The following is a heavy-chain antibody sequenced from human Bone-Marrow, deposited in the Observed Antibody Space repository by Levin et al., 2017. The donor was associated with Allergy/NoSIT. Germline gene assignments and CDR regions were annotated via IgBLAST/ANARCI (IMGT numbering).Heavy chain of an antibody. CDR3: ARGEYSTSEIDF. V-gene: IGHV4-59*01. J-gene: IGHJ4*02. Sequence: SETLSLTCTVSRGSISNYYWNWIRQPPGKGLEWIGYISYTEGTNYSPALKSRVTISVDTSENQFSLRLTSVTAADTAVYYCARGEYSTSEIDFWGQGILITVSS. CDR1: RGSISNYY. CDR2: ISYTEGT. D-gene: IGHD6-6*01.